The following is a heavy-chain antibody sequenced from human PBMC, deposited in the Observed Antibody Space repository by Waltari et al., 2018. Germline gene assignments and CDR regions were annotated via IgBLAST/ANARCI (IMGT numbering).Heavy chain of an antibody. V-gene: IGHV4-4*07. J-gene: IGHJ6*02. D-gene: IGHD6-13*01. Sequence: QVQLQESGPGLVKPSETLSLTCTVSGGSISSYYWSWIRQHAGKGLEWIGRIYTSGSTNYNPSLKSRVTMSVDTSKNQFSLKLSSVTAADTAVYYCARGNSSSWYSWYYGMDVWGQGTTVTVSS. CDR2: IYTSGST. CDR1: GGSISSYY. CDR3: ARGNSSSWYSWYYGMDV.